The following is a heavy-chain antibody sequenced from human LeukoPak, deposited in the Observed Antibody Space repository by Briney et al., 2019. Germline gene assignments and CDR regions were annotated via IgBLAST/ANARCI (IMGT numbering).Heavy chain of an antibody. Sequence: GGSLRLSCAASGFTFSSYAMSWVRQAPGKGLEWVSAISGSGGSTYYADSVKGRFTISRDNSKNTLYLQMNSLRAEDTAVYYCAKGEGVTNMALVGYWGQGTLVTVSS. D-gene: IGHD1-1*01. J-gene: IGHJ4*02. CDR1: GFTFSSYA. V-gene: IGHV3-23*01. CDR2: ISGSGGST. CDR3: AKGEGVTNMALVGY.